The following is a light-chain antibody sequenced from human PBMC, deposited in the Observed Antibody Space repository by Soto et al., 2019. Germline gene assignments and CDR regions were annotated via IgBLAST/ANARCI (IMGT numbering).Light chain of an antibody. CDR3: QQYNFWPPLN. J-gene: IGKJ4*01. CDR1: QSVNSN. Sequence: EIVMTQSPATLSVSPGERATLSCRASQSVNSNLAWYRQKPGQAPRLLISDASTRATGVPARFSGSGSGTEFTLTISSLQSEDSGIYYCQQYNFWPPLNFGGGTKAEIK. CDR2: DAS. V-gene: IGKV3-15*01.